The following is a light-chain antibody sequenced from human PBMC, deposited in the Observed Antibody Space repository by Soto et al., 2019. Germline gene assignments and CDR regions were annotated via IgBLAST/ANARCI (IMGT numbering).Light chain of an antibody. V-gene: IGKV2-28*01. CDR2: LGS. J-gene: IGKJ5*01. CDR3: MQALQSG. CDR1: QSLLHSNGYNY. Sequence: DIVMTQSPLSLPVTPGEPASISCRSSQSLLHSNGYNYLDWYLQKPGQSPQLLIYLGSNRASGVPDRLSGSGSGTDFTLKISRVEAEDVGVYYCMQALQSGFGQGTRLEIK.